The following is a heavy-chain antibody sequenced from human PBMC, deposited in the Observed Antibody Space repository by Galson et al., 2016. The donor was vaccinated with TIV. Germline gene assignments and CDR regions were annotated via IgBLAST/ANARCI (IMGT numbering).Heavy chain of an antibody. V-gene: IGHV5-51*03. J-gene: IGHJ3*02. Sequence: QSGAEVKKPGEPLKISCKGSGYSFTSEWIGWVRQMPGKGLEWMGFIYPGDSDTRYSPSFEGQVRISADKSISTAYLQWTSLKASDSANYDCARPLLQGSNDAFDIWSQGTMVTVSS. CDR3: ARPLLQGSNDAFDI. D-gene: IGHD5-24*01. CDR1: GYSFTSEW. CDR2: IYPGDSDT.